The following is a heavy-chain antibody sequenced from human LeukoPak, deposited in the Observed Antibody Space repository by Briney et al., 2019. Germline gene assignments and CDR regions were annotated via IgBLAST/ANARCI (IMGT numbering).Heavy chain of an antibody. CDR1: GGSISSSNW. Sequence: SETLSLTCAVSGGSISSSNWWSWVRQPPGQGLAWIGEIYHSGSTNYNPSLKSRVTISVDTSKNQFSLKLSSVTAADTAVYYCARGHAQWLVLQHPYYFDYWGQGTLVTVSS. CDR3: ARGHAQWLVLQHPYYFDY. CDR2: IYHSGST. J-gene: IGHJ4*02. V-gene: IGHV4-4*02. D-gene: IGHD6-19*01.